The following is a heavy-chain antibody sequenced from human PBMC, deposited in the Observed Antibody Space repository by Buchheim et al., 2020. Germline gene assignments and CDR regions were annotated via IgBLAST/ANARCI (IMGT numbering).Heavy chain of an antibody. CDR1: GGSISSGIYY. CDR3: ARQYQLLYWFDP. J-gene: IGHJ5*02. Sequence: QVQLQESGPGLVKPSQTLSLTCTASGGSISSGIYYWSWVRQPAGKGLEWIGRIYTSGSTNYNPSLKSRVTISLDTSKNQFSLKLSSVTAADTAVYYCARQYQLLYWFDPWGQGTL. V-gene: IGHV4-61*02. CDR2: IYTSGST. D-gene: IGHD2-2*02.